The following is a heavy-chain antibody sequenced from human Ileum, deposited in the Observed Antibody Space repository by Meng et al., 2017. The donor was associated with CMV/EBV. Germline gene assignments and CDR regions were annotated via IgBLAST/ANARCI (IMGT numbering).Heavy chain of an antibody. V-gene: IGHV2-70D*14. J-gene: IGHJ4*02. CDR1: GFSLTTAGMR. Sequence: SGPTLVKPTQTLTLTCTFSGFSLTTAGMRVNWIRQPPGKALEWLARIDWDDDIFYSPSLKTRLTISKDTSKDLVVLMMTNVDTGDTGTYYCSRIFTDASGLFEYWGQGAQVTVSS. CDR2: IDWDDDI. CDR3: SRIFTDASGLFEY. D-gene: IGHD3-16*01.